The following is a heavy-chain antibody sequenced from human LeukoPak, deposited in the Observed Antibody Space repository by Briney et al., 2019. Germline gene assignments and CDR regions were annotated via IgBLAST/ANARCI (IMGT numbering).Heavy chain of an antibody. CDR2: IYTSGST. V-gene: IGHV4-4*07. Sequence: SETLSLTRTVSGGSFSNYYWSWIRQPAGKGLEWIGRIYTSGSTDYNPSVKSRVTMSVDTSNNQFSLKLTSVTAADTPVYYCARQPPQYYGMDVWGQGTTVTVSS. CDR3: ARQPPQYYGMDV. J-gene: IGHJ6*02. CDR1: GGSFSNYY. D-gene: IGHD1-14*01.